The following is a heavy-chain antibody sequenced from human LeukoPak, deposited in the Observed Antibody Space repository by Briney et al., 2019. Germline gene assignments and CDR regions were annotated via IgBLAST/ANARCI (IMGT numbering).Heavy chain of an antibody. V-gene: IGHV4-34*01. CDR1: GGSFSGYY. D-gene: IGHD4-11*01. J-gene: IGHJ4*02. CDR3: ARDSNHIDY. CDR2: INHSGST. Sequence: SETLSLTCAVYGGSFSGYYWSWIRQPPGKGLEWIGEINHSGSTNYNPSLKSRVTISVDTPKNQFSLKLSSVTAADTAVYYCARDSNHIDYWGQGTLVTVSS.